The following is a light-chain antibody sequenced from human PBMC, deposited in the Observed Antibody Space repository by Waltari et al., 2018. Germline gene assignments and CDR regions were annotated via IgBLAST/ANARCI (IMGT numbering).Light chain of an antibody. J-gene: IGLJ1*01. Sequence: CWYQQKPGHSPVMVIYQDSKRPSGIPERFSGSNSGNTATLTISGTQAMDEADYYCQAWDSNTGVFGTGTKVTVL. CDR2: QDS. CDR3: QAWDSNTGV. V-gene: IGLV3-1*01.